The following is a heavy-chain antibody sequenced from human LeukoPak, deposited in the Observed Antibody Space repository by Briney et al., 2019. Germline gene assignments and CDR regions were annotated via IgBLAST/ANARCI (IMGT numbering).Heavy chain of an antibody. J-gene: IGHJ4*02. V-gene: IGHV3-30*18. Sequence: PGRSLRLSCAASGFTFSSYGMHWVRQAPGKGLEWVAVISYDGSNKYYADSVKGRFTISRDNSKNTLYLQMNSLRAEDTAVYYCANDKFEALPDPITMALDYWGQGTLVTVSS. CDR3: ANDKFEALPDPITMALDY. CDR1: GFTFSSYG. D-gene: IGHD3-10*01. CDR2: ISYDGSNK.